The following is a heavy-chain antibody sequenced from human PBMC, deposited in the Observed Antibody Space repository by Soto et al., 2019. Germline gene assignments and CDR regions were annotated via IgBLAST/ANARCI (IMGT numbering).Heavy chain of an antibody. J-gene: IGHJ5*02. V-gene: IGHV4-30-2*01. CDR1: GGSISSGGYS. CDR3: ARVPDR. CDR2: IYHSGST. D-gene: IGHD2-2*01. Sequence: PSETLSLTCAVSGGSISSGGYSWSWIRQPPGKGLEWIGYIYHSGSTYYNPSIKSRVTISVDRSKNQFSLKLSSVTAADTAVYYCARVPDRWGQGTLVTVSS.